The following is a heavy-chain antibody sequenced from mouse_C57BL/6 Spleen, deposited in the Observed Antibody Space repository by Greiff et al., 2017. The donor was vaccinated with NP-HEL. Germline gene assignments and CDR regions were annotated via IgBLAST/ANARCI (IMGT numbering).Heavy chain of an antibody. V-gene: IGHV1-81*01. CDR3: ARSELTGTLYWYFDV. Sequence: QVQLKQSGAELARPGASVKLSCKASGYTFTSYGISWVKQRTGQGLEWIGEIYPRSGNTYYNEKFKGKATLTADKSSSTAYMELRSLTSEDSAVYFCARSELTGTLYWYFDVWGTGTTVTVSS. D-gene: IGHD4-1*01. J-gene: IGHJ1*03. CDR1: GYTFTSYG. CDR2: IYPRSGNT.